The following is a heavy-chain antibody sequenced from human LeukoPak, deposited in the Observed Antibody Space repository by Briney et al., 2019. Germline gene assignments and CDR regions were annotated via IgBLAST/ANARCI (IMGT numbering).Heavy chain of an antibody. J-gene: IGHJ5*02. CDR2: ISYDGSNK. D-gene: IGHD1-26*01. CDR3: ARARSSSGSYDWFDP. CDR1: GFTFSSYA. Sequence: GRSLRLSCAASGFTFSSYAMHWVRQAPGKGLEWVAVISYDGSNKYYADSVKGRFTISRDNSKNTLYVQMNSLRAEDTAVYYCARARSSSGSYDWFDPWGQGTLVTVSS. V-gene: IGHV3-30*04.